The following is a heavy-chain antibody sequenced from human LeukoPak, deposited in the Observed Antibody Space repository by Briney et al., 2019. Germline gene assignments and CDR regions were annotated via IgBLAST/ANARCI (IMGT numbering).Heavy chain of an antibody. CDR3: ARGLGYCSGGACSV. D-gene: IGHD2-15*01. J-gene: IGHJ4*02. Sequence: GGSLRLSCAASGFTFSSLWMHWVRQAPGKGLVWVSRINTDGSSTNYADSVKGRFTISRDNAKNTLFLQMNSLRADDTAVYYCARGLGYCSGGACSVWGQGTLVTVSS. CDR2: INTDGSST. V-gene: IGHV3-74*01. CDR1: GFTFSSLW.